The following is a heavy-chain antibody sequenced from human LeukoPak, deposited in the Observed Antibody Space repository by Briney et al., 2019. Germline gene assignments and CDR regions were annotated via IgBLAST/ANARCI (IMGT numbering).Heavy chain of an antibody. CDR2: INIDGTST. V-gene: IGHV3-74*01. J-gene: IGHJ4*02. CDR3: ARGSSDWYGVDY. Sequence: GGSLRLSCAASGFTFSNYAMHWVRQVPGKGLVCVSRINIDGTSTSYADSVKGRFTISRDNAKNALFLQMNSLRAEDTAVYYCARGSSDWYGVDYWGQGALVNVSS. D-gene: IGHD6-19*01. CDR1: GFTFSNYA.